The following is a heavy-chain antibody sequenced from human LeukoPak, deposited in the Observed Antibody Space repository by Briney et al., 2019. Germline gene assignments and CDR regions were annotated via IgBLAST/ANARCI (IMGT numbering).Heavy chain of an antibody. Sequence: PGGSLRFSCAASGFTFSSYAMSWLRQAPEKGLEWVSGISSSGGSTYYADSVKGRSTISRDDSKNTLYLQMNSLRADDTAVYYCAKDLGRYRNNFFDYWGQGNLVTVSS. J-gene: IGHJ4*02. CDR1: GFTFSSYA. D-gene: IGHD1-26*01. V-gene: IGHV3-23*01. CDR3: AKDLGRYRNNFFDY. CDR2: ISSSGGST.